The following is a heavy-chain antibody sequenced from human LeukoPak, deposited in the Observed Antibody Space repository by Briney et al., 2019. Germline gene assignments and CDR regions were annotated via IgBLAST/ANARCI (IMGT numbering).Heavy chain of an antibody. V-gene: IGHV4-59*01. CDR3: ARGGSKKQLYDAFDI. CDR2: IYYSGST. D-gene: IGHD6-6*01. J-gene: IGHJ3*02. Sequence: KPSETLSLTCTVSGGSISSYYWSWIRQPPGKGLEWIGYIYYSGSTNYNPSLKSRVTISVDTSKNQFSLKLSSVTAADTAVYYCARGGSKKQLYDAFDIWGQGTMVTVSS. CDR1: GGSISSYY.